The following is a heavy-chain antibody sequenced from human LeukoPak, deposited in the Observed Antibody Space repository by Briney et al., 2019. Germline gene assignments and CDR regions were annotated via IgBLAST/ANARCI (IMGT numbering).Heavy chain of an antibody. Sequence: KASETLSLTCTVSGGSISSSSYYWGWIRQPPGKGLEWIGSIYYSGSTNYNPSLKSRVTISVDKSKNQFSLKLSSVTAADTAVYYCARAYCSGGSCYDYWGQGTLVTVSS. D-gene: IGHD2-15*01. CDR1: GGSISSSSYY. CDR3: ARAYCSGGSCYDY. J-gene: IGHJ4*02. CDR2: IYYSGST. V-gene: IGHV4-39*07.